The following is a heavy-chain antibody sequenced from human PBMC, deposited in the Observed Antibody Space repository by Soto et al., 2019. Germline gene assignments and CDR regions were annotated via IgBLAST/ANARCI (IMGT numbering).Heavy chain of an antibody. D-gene: IGHD3-3*01. Sequence: ASVKVSCKASGYTFTSYDINWVRQATGQGLEWMGWMNPNSGGTGYAQKFQDWVTMTRDTSISTAYMELSRLRSDDTAVYYCARDYYDFWSGGYYYGMDVWGQGTTVTVSS. CDR2: MNPNSGGT. V-gene: IGHV1-2*04. J-gene: IGHJ6*02. CDR1: GYTFTSYD. CDR3: ARDYYDFWSGGYYYGMDV.